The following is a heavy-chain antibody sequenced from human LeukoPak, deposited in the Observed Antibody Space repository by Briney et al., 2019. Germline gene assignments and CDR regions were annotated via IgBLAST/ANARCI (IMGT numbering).Heavy chain of an antibody. CDR1: GFTVSSNY. J-gene: IGHJ4*02. D-gene: IGHD4-17*01. CDR2: IYSGGST. V-gene: IGHV3-53*01. CDR3: AKGESSGLRPFDY. Sequence: GGSLRLSCAASGFTVSSNYMSWVRQAPGKGLEWVSVIYSGGSTYYADSVRGRFTISRDNSKNTLYLQINSLRAEDTAVYYCAKGESSGLRPFDYWGQGTLVTVSS.